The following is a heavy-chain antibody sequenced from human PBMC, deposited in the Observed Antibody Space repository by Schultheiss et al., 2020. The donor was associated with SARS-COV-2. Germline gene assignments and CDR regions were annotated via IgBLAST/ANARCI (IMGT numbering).Heavy chain of an antibody. V-gene: IGHV3-21*04. Sequence: WGSLRLSCAASGFTVSSNYMSWVRQAPGKGLEWVSSISSSSSYIYYADSVKGRFTISRDNAKNSLYLQMNSLRAEDTAVYYCARDERGIDAFDIWGQGTMVTVSS. CDR2: ISSSSSYI. D-gene: IGHD3-10*01. CDR3: ARDERGIDAFDI. J-gene: IGHJ3*02. CDR1: GFTVSSNY.